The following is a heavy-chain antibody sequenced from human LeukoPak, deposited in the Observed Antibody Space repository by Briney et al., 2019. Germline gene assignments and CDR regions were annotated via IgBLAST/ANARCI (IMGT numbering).Heavy chain of an antibody. CDR1: GFAFSVYE. J-gene: IGHJ4*02. CDR3: ALLAVASDFDY. Sequence: GGSLRLSCAASGFAFSVYEMYWVRQAPGKGLEWVSYISSSGGTRYYADSVKGRFSISRDNAKSSLYLQMNSLRVEDTAVYYCALLAVASDFDYWGQGALVTVSS. CDR2: ISSSGGTR. V-gene: IGHV3-48*03. D-gene: IGHD6-19*01.